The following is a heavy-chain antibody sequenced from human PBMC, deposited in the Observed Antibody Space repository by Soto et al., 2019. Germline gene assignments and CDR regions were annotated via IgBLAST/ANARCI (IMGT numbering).Heavy chain of an antibody. CDR2: IYSGGST. CDR1: GFTVSSNY. D-gene: IGHD4-17*01. J-gene: IGHJ4*02. V-gene: IGHV3-53*04. Sequence: EVQLVESGGGLVQPGGSLRLSCAASGFTVSSNYMSWVRQAPGKGLAWVSVIYSGGSTYYADSVKGRFTISRHNSKNTLYLQMNSLRAEDTAMYYCARHYGDYRGNFDYWGQGTLVTVSS. CDR3: ARHYGDYRGNFDY.